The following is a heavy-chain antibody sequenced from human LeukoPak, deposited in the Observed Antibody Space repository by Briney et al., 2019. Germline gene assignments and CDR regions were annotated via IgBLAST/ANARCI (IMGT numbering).Heavy chain of an antibody. J-gene: IGHJ4*02. Sequence: TSETLSLTCTVSGGSISSSSYYWGWIRQPPGKGLEWIGSIYYSGSTYYNPSLKSRVTMSVDTSKNQFSLKLSSVTAADTAVYYCARRHDYGGNTFDYWGQGTLVTVSS. D-gene: IGHD4-23*01. CDR1: GGSISSSSYY. V-gene: IGHV4-39*01. CDR3: ARRHDYGGNTFDY. CDR2: IYYSGST.